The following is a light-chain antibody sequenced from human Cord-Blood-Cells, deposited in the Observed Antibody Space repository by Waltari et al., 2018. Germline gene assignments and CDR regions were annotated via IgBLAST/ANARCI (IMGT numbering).Light chain of an antibody. Sequence: QSALTQPASVSGSPGQSSTIPCTGTSSDVGSYNLVSCYQQHPGKAPKLMIYEGSKRPSGVSNLFSGSKSGNTASLTISGLQAEDEADYYCCSYAGSSTWVFGGGTKLTVL. V-gene: IGLV2-23*01. CDR2: EGS. CDR1: SSDVGSYNL. CDR3: CSYAGSSTWV. J-gene: IGLJ3*02.